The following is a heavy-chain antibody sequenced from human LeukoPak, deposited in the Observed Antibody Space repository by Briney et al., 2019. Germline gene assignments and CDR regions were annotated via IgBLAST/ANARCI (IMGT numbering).Heavy chain of an antibody. D-gene: IGHD3-10*01. CDR2: IYYSGST. CDR1: GGSISSYY. V-gene: IGHV4-59*12. J-gene: IGHJ4*02. CDR3: ARYGDY. Sequence: PSETLSLTCTVSGGSISSYYWSWIRQPPGKGLEWIGYIYYSGSTNYNPSLKSRVTISVDTSKNQFSLKLSSVTAADTAVYYCARYGDYWGQGTLVTVSS.